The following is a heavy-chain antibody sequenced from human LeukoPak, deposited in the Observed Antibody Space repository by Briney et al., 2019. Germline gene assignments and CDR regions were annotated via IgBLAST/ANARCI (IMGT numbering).Heavy chain of an antibody. CDR3: AKDRLYGDSDY. D-gene: IGHD4-17*01. Sequence: GRSLRLSCAASGFTFSSYGMHWVRQAPGKGLEWVAVIWHDGSNKYYADSVKGRFTISRDNSKNTLYLQMNSLRAEDTAVYYCAKDRLYGDSDYWGQGTLVTVSS. V-gene: IGHV3-33*06. J-gene: IGHJ4*02. CDR2: IWHDGSNK. CDR1: GFTFSSYG.